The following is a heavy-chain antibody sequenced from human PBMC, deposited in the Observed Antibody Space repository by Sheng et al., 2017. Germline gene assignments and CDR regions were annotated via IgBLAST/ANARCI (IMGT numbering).Heavy chain of an antibody. CDR2: ISGSESNP. J-gene: IGHJ4*02. V-gene: IGHV3-23*04. CDR1: GFSIRNAW. CDR3: AKDRWADACNYDS. Sequence: EVQLVESGGGLVKPGESLTLSCAASGFSIRNAWMSWVRQAPGKGLEWVSYISGSESNPIYADSVKGRFTIFRDNSKDTVYLQMTSLRVEDTAIYYCAKDRWADACNYDSWGQGTLVTVSS. D-gene: IGHD2-2*01.